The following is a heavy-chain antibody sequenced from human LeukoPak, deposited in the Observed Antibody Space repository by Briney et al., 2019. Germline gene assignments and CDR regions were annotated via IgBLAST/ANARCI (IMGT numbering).Heavy chain of an antibody. CDR2: INPNNCYT. J-gene: IGHJ4*02. D-gene: IGHD2-15*01. V-gene: IGHV1-2*02. CDR1: GYTFIGYY. Sequence: GVSVKVSCKASGYTFIGYYLHWVRQAPGQGLEWMGWINPNNCYTHYAQKFQGRVTMTRHTSITKGYMELSRLKYDDTAVYYCATVRDIVVGGGPYYFDYWGQGPLVTVSS. CDR3: ATVRDIVVGGGPYYFDY.